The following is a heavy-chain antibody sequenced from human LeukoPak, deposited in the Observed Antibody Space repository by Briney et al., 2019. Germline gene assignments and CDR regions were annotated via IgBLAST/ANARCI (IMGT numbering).Heavy chain of an antibody. CDR3: ARVRLRRCYFDY. D-gene: IGHD5-12*01. J-gene: IGHJ4*02. V-gene: IGHV1-8*03. Sequence: GASVTVSCKASGYTFTSYDINWVRQATAQGLGRMGWMNPNSGNTGYAQQFQGRVTITRNTSISTAYMELSSLRSEDTAAYYWARVRLRRCYFDYWGQGTLDTVSS. CDR1: GYTFTSYD. CDR2: MNPNSGNT.